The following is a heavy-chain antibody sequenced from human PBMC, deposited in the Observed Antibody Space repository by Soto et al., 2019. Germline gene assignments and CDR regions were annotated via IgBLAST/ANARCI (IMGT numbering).Heavy chain of an antibody. Sequence: GASVKVSCKASGYTFTGYYMHWVRQAPGQGLEWMGWINPNSGGTNYAQKFQGWVTMTRDTSISTAYMELSRLRSDDTAVYYCARDGALGYSYGSYYCYYGMDVWGQGTTVTV. D-gene: IGHD5-18*01. CDR3: ARDGALGYSYGSYYCYYGMDV. V-gene: IGHV1-2*04. CDR1: GYTFTGYY. J-gene: IGHJ6*02. CDR2: INPNSGGT.